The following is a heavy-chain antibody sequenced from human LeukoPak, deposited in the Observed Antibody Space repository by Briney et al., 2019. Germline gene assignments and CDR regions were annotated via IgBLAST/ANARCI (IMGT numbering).Heavy chain of an antibody. V-gene: IGHV3-15*01. CDR2: IKSKTDGGTT. Sequence: GGSLRLSCAASGFTFSNAWMSWVRQAPGKGLEWGGRIKSKTDGGTTDYAAPVKGRFTISRDDSKNTLYLQMNSLKTEDTAVYYCTTGLDYWGQGTLVTVSS. J-gene: IGHJ4*02. CDR1: GFTFSNAW. CDR3: TTGLDY.